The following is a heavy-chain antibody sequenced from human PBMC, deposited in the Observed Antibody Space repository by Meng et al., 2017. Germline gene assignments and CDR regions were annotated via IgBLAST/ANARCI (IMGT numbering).Heavy chain of an antibody. J-gene: IGHJ6*02. D-gene: IGHD1-26*01. CDR1: GFAVSSNY. V-gene: IGHV3-20*01. CDR2: INWNGGST. CDR3: ATNIGIVGATSYYYYGMDV. Sequence: GESLKISCAASGFAVSSNYMSWVRQAPGKGLEWVSGINWNGGSTTYADSVKGRFTISRDNAENSLYLQMNGLRAEDTALYHCATNIGIVGATSYYYYGMDVWGQGTTVTVSS.